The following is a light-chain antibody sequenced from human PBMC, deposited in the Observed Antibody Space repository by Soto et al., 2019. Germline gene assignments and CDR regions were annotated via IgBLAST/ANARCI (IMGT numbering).Light chain of an antibody. CDR3: GTWDHSVSGYV. J-gene: IGLJ1*01. Sequence: QSVLTQPPSVSAAPGQQVTISCSGSSSNIGNNYVSWFQHLPGATPKLLTYENNRRPTGIPDRFSGSKSATSATLGITGLQTGDEADYYCGTWDHSVSGYVFGTGTKVTVL. CDR1: SSNIGNNY. V-gene: IGLV1-51*02. CDR2: ENN.